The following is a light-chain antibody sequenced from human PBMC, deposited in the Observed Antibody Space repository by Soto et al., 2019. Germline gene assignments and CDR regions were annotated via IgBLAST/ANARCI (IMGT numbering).Light chain of an antibody. Sequence: QSVLTQPPSVSGAPGQRVTISCTGSSSNIEAGYGVHWYRQLPGTAPKLLIYDSFNRPSGVPDRFSGSNSGTSVSLAITGLQAEDEADYCCQSYDNSLSTAVFGGGTKLNVL. CDR1: SSNIEAGYG. J-gene: IGLJ3*02. CDR3: QSYDNSLSTAV. V-gene: IGLV1-40*01. CDR2: DSF.